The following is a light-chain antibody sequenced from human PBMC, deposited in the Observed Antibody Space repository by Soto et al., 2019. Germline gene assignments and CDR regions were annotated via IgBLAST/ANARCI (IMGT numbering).Light chain of an antibody. J-gene: IGLJ1*01. CDR3: SYYTDLFTPER. CDR2: EVS. CDR1: RTEFGGQNY. V-gene: IGLV2-14*01. Sequence: QSSLTQPASVSGSLGQSLTIFCTVTRTEFGGQNYVSWYQQHPGRAPKLILYEVSNRPSGVSNRFSGYKSGNTASLTFSGVEAEDVSDYYCSYYTDLFTPERLGPETKV.